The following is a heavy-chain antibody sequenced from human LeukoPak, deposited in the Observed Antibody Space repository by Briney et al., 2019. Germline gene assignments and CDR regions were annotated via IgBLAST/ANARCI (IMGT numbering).Heavy chain of an antibody. J-gene: IGHJ4*02. CDR1: GYTFTGYY. CDR2: INPNSGGT. CDR3: ARDPLHSGYDENDY. V-gene: IGHV1-2*02. D-gene: IGHD5-12*01. Sequence: ASVKVSRKASGYTFTGYYMHWVRQAPGQGLEWMGWINPNSGGTNYAQKFQGRVTMTRDTSISTAYMELSRLRSDDTAVYYCARDPLHSGYDENDYWGPGTLVTVSS.